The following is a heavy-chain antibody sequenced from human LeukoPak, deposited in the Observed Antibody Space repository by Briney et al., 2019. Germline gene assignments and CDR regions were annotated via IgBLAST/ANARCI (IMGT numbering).Heavy chain of an antibody. CDR3: ATDPRLLIY. CDR2: IKEDESEK. V-gene: IGHV3-7*03. D-gene: IGHD2-21*01. J-gene: IGHJ4*01. CDR1: GFTFRNYW. Sequence: GGSLRLSCAASGFTFRNYWMSWVRQAPGKGLEWVANIKEDESEKYYVGSVKGRFTISRDNAKNSLFLQMNGLRPEDTALYYCATDPRLLIYWGHGTLVTVSS.